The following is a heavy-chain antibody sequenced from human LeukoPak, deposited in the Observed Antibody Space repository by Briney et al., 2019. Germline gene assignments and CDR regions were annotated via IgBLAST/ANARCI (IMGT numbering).Heavy chain of an antibody. CDR3: VTTPTPIYSSSPYFDY. V-gene: IGHV3-30-3*01. CDR1: GFTFSSYS. J-gene: IGHJ4*02. CDR2: ISYDGSKK. D-gene: IGHD6-6*01. Sequence: GRSMRLSCAASGFTFSSYSMHWVRPAASKGLGWVAVISYDGSKKYYADSVKGRFTISRDNSKTTLYLQMNSLRAEDTAVYYCVTTPTPIYSSSPYFDYWGQGTLVTVSS.